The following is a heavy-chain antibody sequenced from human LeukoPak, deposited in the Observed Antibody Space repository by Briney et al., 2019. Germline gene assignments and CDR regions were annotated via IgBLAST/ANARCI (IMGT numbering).Heavy chain of an antibody. CDR2: INGDGSDT. Sequence: GGSLRLSCKASGFTFSSYWMHWVRQIPGKGLALVSRINGDGSDTNSADSVKGRFTISRDNAKNTLYLQMNSLRAEDTAVYYCVRGLGSGYSYAYGVYWAQGTLVTVSS. V-gene: IGHV3-74*01. J-gene: IGHJ4*02. CDR1: GFTFSSYW. D-gene: IGHD5-18*01. CDR3: VRGLGSGYSYAYGVY.